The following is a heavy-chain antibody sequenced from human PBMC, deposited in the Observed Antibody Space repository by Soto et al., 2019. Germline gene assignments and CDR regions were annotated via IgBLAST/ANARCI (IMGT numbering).Heavy chain of an antibody. J-gene: IGHJ5*02. CDR1: GGSISSSNW. V-gene: IGHV4-4*02. CDR3: ARTTSDFWSGGYNWFDP. Sequence: QVQLQESGPGLVKPSGTLSLTCAVSGGSISSSNWWSWVRQPPGKGLEWLGEIYHSGSTNYNPSLKRRVTISVDKSKNQVSLKLSSVTAADTAVYYCARTTSDFWSGGYNWFDPWGQGTLVTVSS. D-gene: IGHD3-3*01. CDR2: IYHSGST.